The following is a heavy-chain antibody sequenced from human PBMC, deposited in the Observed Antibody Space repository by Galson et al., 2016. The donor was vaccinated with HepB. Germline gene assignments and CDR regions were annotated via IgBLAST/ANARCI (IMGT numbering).Heavy chain of an antibody. J-gene: IGHJ4*02. Sequence: SLRLSCAGSGFTFSSYGMHWVRQAPGKGLEWVAAIQFDGSKKYYGDSVKGRFTISRDDSKNTVYLQMNSLRAEDTAVYYCAKSSSGATPRPNFDYWGQGTLVTVSS. CDR1: GFTFSSYG. D-gene: IGHD1-26*01. V-gene: IGHV3-33*06. CDR2: IQFDGSKK. CDR3: AKSSSGATPRPNFDY.